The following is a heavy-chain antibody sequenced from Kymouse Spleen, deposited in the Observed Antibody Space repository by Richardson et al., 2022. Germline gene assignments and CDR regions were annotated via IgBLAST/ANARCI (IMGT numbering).Heavy chain of an antibody. J-gene: IGHJ4*02. V-gene: IGHV4-39*01. CDR3: ARYWNYEGPLGSGSLDY. D-gene: IGHD3-10*01. Sequence: QLQLQESGPGLVKPSETLSLTCTVSGGSISSSSYYWGWIRQPPGKGLEWIGSIYYSGSTYYNPSLKSRVTISVDTSKNQFSLKLSSVTAADTAVYYCARYWNYEGPLGSGSLDYWGQGTLVTVSS. CDR2: IYYSGST. CDR1: GGSISSSSYY.